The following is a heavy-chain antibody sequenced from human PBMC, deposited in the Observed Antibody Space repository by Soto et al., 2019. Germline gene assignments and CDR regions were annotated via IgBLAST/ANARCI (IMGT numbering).Heavy chain of an antibody. J-gene: IGHJ6*02. D-gene: IGHD3-3*01. CDR2: ISSSGSTI. V-gene: IGHV3-48*03. Sequence: EVQLVESGGGLVQPGGSLRLSCAASGFTFSSYEMNWVRQAPGKGLEWVSYISSSGSTIYYADSVKGRFTISRDNAKNSLYLQMNSLRADDTAVYYCARDSLIYDCWSGPYYYYGMDVWGQGTTVTVSS. CDR1: GFTFSSYE. CDR3: ARDSLIYDCWSGPYYYYGMDV.